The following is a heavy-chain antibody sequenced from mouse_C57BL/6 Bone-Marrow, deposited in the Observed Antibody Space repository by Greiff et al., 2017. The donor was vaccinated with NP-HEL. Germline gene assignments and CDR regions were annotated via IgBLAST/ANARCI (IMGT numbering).Heavy chain of an antibody. J-gene: IGHJ1*03. CDR1: GYTFANYW. Sequence: QVQLQQSGAELVRPGTSVKMSCKASGYTFANYWIGWVKQRPGHGLEWIGDIYPGGGYTTYNENFTGKATLTADTSSSTAYMQFSSLTSEDSAIYYCARCHYYGSSLRYWYFDVWGTGTTVTVSS. CDR2: IYPGGGYT. D-gene: IGHD1-1*01. CDR3: ARCHYYGSSLRYWYFDV. V-gene: IGHV1-63*01.